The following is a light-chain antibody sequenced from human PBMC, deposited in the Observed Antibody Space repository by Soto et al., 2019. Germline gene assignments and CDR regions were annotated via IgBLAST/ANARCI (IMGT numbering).Light chain of an antibody. V-gene: IGLV1-44*01. J-gene: IGLJ3*02. Sequence: QSVLTQPPSASGTPGQRVSISCSGSSSNIGRNTVSWYQQLPGTAPKRLIYSTNQRPSGVPDRFSGSRSGTSASLAISGLQSEDEADYYCAAWDDSLNGVVFGGGTKLTVL. CDR2: STN. CDR1: SSNIGRNT. CDR3: AAWDDSLNGVV.